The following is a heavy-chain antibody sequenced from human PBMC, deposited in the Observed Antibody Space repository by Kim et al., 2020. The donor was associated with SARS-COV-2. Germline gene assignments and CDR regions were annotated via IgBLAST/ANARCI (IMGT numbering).Heavy chain of an antibody. D-gene: IGHD3-16*01. CDR1: GGSISSYY. Sequence: SETLSLTCAGSGGSISSYYWSWIRQPPGKGLEWIGYIYYSGSTNYNPSLKSGVTISVDTSKNQISLKLSSVIAADTAVYYCARRAWGWAGCQSYYWDGM. CDR3: ARRAWGWAGCQSYYWDGM. CDR2: IYYSGST. V-gene: IGHV4-59*13. J-gene: IGHJ6*01.